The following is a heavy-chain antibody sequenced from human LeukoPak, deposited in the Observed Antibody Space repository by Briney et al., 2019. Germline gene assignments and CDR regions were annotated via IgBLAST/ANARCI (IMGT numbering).Heavy chain of an antibody. V-gene: IGHV4-59*01. CDR2: IYYSGST. CDR1: GGSISSYY. CDR3: ARVLLSNYDFWSGYSNWFDP. Sequence: SETLSLTCTVSGGSISSYYLSWIRQPPGEGLEWIGYIYYSGSTNYNPSLKSRVTISVDTSKNQFSLKLSSVTAADTAVYHCARVLLSNYDFWSGYSNWFDPWGQGTLVTVSS. J-gene: IGHJ5*02. D-gene: IGHD3-3*01.